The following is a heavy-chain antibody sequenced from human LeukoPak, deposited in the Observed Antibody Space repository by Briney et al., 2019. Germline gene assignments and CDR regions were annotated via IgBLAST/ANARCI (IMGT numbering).Heavy chain of an antibody. J-gene: IGHJ4*02. Sequence: GRSLRLSCAASGFTFDDYAMHWVRQAPGKGLEWVSGISWNSGSIGYADSVKGRFTISRDNAKNSLYLQMNSLRAKDTALYYCAKAPGSSIAASYYFDYWGQGTLVTVSS. V-gene: IGHV3-9*01. CDR3: AKAPGSSIAASYYFDY. D-gene: IGHD6-6*01. CDR2: ISWNSGSI. CDR1: GFTFDDYA.